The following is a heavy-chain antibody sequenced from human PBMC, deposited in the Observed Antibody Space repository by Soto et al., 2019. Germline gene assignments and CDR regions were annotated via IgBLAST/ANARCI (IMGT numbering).Heavy chain of an antibody. J-gene: IGHJ5*02. CDR1: GGTFSSYA. D-gene: IGHD6-19*01. V-gene: IGHV1-69*12. CDR3: ARVDRIVYSSGWYWFDP. CDR2: IIPIFGTA. Sequence: QVQLVQSGAEVKKPGSSVKVSCKASGGTFSSYAISWVRQAPGQGLEWMGGIIPIFGTANYAQKFQGRVTITADESTSTAYMEMSSLRSEDTAVYYCARVDRIVYSSGWYWFDPWGQGTLVTVSS.